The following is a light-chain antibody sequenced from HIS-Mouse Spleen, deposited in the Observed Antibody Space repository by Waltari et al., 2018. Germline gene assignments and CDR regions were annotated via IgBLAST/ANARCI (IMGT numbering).Light chain of an antibody. CDR2: EDN. CDR3: QSYDSSNLV. V-gene: IGLV6-57*04. Sequence: NFMLTQPHSVSESPGKTVTISCTRSSGSIASNYGHWYQQRPGSAPTTVIYEDNQRPSGVPDRFSGSIDSSSNSASLTISGLKTEDEADYYCQSYDSSNLVFGGGTKLTVL. J-gene: IGLJ3*02. CDR1: SGSIASNY.